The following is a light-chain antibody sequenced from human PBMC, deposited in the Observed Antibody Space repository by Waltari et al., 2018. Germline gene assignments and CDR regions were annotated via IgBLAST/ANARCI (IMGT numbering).Light chain of an antibody. V-gene: IGKV3-11*01. CDR1: QSVISY. CDR2: DAS. Sequence: EIVLTQSPATLSLSPGERATLSCRASQSVISYLAWYQHKPGQAPRLLIYDASNRATGIPARFSGSGSGTDFTLTISSLEPEDFAVYYCQQRSNWPPEVTFGQGTRLEIK. J-gene: IGKJ5*01. CDR3: QQRSNWPPEVT.